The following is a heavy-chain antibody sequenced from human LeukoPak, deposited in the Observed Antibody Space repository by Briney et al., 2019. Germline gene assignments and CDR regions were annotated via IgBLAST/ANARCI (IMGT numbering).Heavy chain of an antibody. D-gene: IGHD6-13*01. Sequence: ASVKVSCKASGYTFTSYDINWVPQATGQGLEWMGWMNPNSGNTGYAQKFQGRVTMTRNTSISTAYMELSSLRSEDTAVYYCARGLYSSSWYSNGDYWGQGTLVTVSS. J-gene: IGHJ4*02. CDR2: MNPNSGNT. CDR3: ARGLYSSSWYSNGDY. CDR1: GYTFTSYD. V-gene: IGHV1-8*01.